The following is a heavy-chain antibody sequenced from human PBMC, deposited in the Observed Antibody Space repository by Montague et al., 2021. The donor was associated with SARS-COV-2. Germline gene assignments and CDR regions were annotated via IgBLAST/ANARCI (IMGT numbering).Heavy chain of an antibody. J-gene: IGHJ5*01. V-gene: IGHV4-61*02. Sequence: TLSLTCSVFGDSINNVNYFWSWIRQPAGKGLEWIGRVYISGSTDYNPSLKSRVTMLLDMSANELTLQVTSVTAADTAVYYCARVSGYGSGCSFNWFDSWGQGLVVTVSS. CDR3: ARVSGYGSGCSFNWFDS. CDR1: GDSINNVNYF. CDR2: VYISGST. D-gene: IGHD3-10*01.